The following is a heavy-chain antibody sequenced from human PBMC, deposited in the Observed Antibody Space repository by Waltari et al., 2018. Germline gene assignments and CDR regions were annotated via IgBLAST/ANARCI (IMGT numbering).Heavy chain of an antibody. J-gene: IGHJ4*02. CDR3: ASRSYTYGFDH. D-gene: IGHD5-18*01. Sequence: DVQPLESGGGLVQPGGSLRLSCAASGFTFSSYAMNWVRQAPGKGVEWVSAIIGSGSSTNYADSVKGRFAISRDNSRNTLYLQMDSLRAEDTAVYFCASRSYTYGFDHWGQGTLVTVSS. CDR1: GFTFSSYA. V-gene: IGHV3-23*01. CDR2: IIGSGSST.